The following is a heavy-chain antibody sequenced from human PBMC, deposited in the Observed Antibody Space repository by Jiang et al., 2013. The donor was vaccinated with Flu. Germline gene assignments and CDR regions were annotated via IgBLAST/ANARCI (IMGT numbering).Heavy chain of an antibody. D-gene: IGHD6-19*01. CDR2: IYPGDSDT. CDR3: ARRVFQGSGWIHSGNNWFDP. J-gene: IGHJ5*02. V-gene: IGHV5-51*01. CDR1: GYSFTSYW. Sequence: GAEVKKPGESLKISCKGSGYSFTSYWIGWVRQMPGKGLEWMGIIYPGDSDTRYSPSFQGQVTISADKSISTAYLQWSSLKASDTAMYYCARRVFQGSGWIHSGNNWFDPWGQGTLVTVSS.